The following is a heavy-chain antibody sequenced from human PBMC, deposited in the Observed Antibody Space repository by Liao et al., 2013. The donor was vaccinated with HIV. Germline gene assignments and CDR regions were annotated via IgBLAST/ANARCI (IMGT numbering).Heavy chain of an antibody. CDR1: GGSISSGDYY. D-gene: IGHD1-26*01. Sequence: QVQLQESGPGLVKPSQTLSLTCTVSGGSISSGDYYWSWIRQPPGKGLEWIGYIYSSGSTYYNPSLKSRVTISVDSSSNHVSLKLTSVTAADTAVYYCARVQWXPAPNWYSDLWGRGTLVIVSS. CDR3: ARVQWXPAPNWYSDL. J-gene: IGHJ2*01. V-gene: IGHV4-30-4*08. CDR2: IYSSGST.